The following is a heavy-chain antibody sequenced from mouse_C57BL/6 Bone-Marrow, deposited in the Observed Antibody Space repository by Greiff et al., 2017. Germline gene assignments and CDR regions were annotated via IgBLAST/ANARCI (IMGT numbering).Heavy chain of an antibody. J-gene: IGHJ4*01. CDR1: GYTFTSYW. Sequence: VQLQQPGAELVMPGASVKLSCKASGYTFTSYWMHWVKQRPGQGLEWIGEIDPSDSYTNYNQKFKGKSTLTVDKSYSTAYMQLSSLTSEYSAVYYCARDYGTAYYAMDYWGQGTSVTVSS. CDR2: IDPSDSYT. CDR3: ARDYGTAYYAMDY. V-gene: IGHV1-69*01. D-gene: IGHD2-4*01.